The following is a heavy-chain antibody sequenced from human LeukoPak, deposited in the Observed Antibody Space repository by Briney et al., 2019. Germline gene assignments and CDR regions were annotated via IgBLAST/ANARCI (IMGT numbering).Heavy chain of an antibody. CDR3: ARSYYDSSGYYYVNDY. CDR1: GGSFSGYY. CDR2: INHSGST. V-gene: IGHV4-34*01. Sequence: PSETLSLTCAVYGGSFSGYYWSWILQPPGKELEWIGEINHSGSTNYNPSLKSRVTISVDTSKSQFSLKLSSVTAADTAVYYCARSYYDSSGYYYVNDYWGQGTLVTVSS. D-gene: IGHD3-22*01. J-gene: IGHJ4*02.